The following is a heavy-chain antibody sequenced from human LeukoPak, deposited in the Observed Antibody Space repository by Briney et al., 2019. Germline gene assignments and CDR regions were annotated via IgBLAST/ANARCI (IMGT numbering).Heavy chain of an antibody. V-gene: IGHV4-4*07. CDR2: IYNSGST. Sequence: PSETLSLTCTVSGDSISSYYWSWIRQPAGKGLEWIGRIYNSGSTNYNPSLKSRVTMSVDTSKNQFSLKLSSVTAADTAVYYCARDHCSGGSCYFPLDYWGQGTLVTVSS. CDR1: GDSISSYY. D-gene: IGHD2-15*01. CDR3: ARDHCSGGSCYFPLDY. J-gene: IGHJ4*02.